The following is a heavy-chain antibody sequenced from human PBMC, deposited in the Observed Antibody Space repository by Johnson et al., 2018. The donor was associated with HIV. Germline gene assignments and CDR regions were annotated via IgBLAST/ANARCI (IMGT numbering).Heavy chain of an antibody. CDR2: LYRDGTT. CDR3: ARDEGDYGDSITDDAFDF. Sequence: VQLVESGGGLVKPGGSLRLSCAASEFTFSDYYMSWIRQAPGKGLEWVALLYRDGTTYYADSVNGRFVISRDDSKNSMYLQMNSLRDEDTAVYYCARDEGDYGDSITDDAFDFWGQGTMVTVSS. D-gene: IGHD4-17*01. J-gene: IGHJ3*01. V-gene: IGHV3-66*01. CDR1: EFTFSDYY.